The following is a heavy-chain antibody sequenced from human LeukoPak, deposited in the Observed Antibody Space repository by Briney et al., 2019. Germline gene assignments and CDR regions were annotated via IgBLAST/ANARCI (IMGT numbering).Heavy chain of an antibody. D-gene: IGHD6-13*01. Sequence: GSLRLSCAASGFTFSDYYMNWIRQAPGKGLEWIGEIYHSGSTNYNPSLKSRVTMSVDKSMNQFSLRLTSVTAADTAVYYCAGAEPRGIIWFPYWGQGTLVTVSS. J-gene: IGHJ4*02. CDR2: IYHSGST. CDR1: GFTFSDYY. V-gene: IGHV4-34*08. CDR3: AGAEPRGIIWFPY.